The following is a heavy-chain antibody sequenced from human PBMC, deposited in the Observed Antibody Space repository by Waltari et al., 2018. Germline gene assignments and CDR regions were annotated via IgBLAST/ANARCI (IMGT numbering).Heavy chain of an antibody. CDR1: GTPFTSYY. D-gene: IGHD6-6*01. J-gene: IGHJ5*02. Sequence: QVQLVQSGAEVKKPGASVRVSCRQSGTPFTSYYMHWVRRAPGQGLEWMGIINPSGGSTSYAQKFQGRVTMTRDTSTSTVYMELSSLRSEDTAVYYCARERLYSSSWFDPWGQGTLVTVSS. CDR2: INPSGGST. V-gene: IGHV1-46*01. CDR3: ARERLYSSSWFDP.